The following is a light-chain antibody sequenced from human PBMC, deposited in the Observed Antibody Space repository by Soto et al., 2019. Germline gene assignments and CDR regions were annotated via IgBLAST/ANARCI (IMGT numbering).Light chain of an antibody. Sequence: EIVLTQSPATLSLSPGERATLSCRASQSVGTYFAWYQQKPGQAPRLLIYDSSNRATGIPARFSGSGSGTDFTRTISSLEPEDFAVYYCQQRSDCPSTFGGGTKVEIK. CDR3: QQRSDCPST. J-gene: IGKJ4*01. CDR2: DSS. CDR1: QSVGTY. V-gene: IGKV3-11*01.